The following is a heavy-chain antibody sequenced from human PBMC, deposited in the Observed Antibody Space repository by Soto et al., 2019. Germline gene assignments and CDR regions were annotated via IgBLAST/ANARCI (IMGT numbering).Heavy chain of an antibody. J-gene: IGHJ4*02. D-gene: IGHD3-3*01. Sequence: QVQLQESGPGLVKPSETLSLTCNVSDGSINSYYWNWIRQPPGKGLEWIGYIYSSGTTSYNPSLKSRATISLDTSKNQFSLKLSSVTAADTAVYYCARRLYDFWSQGTLVTVAS. CDR3: ARRLYDF. CDR1: DGSINSYY. CDR2: IYSSGTT. V-gene: IGHV4-59*01.